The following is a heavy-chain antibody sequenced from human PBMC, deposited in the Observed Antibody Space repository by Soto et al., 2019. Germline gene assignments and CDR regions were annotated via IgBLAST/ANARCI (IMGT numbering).Heavy chain of an antibody. Sequence: AVKVSCKASGGTFSSYAIGWVRQAPGQGLEWMGGFIPIFGTANYGRKCQGRVTITADESPSTAYMELSSLRSEDTAVYYCARALSDSHASALPNYLPNHYYGMVIW. CDR1: GGTFSSYA. V-gene: IGHV1-69*13. CDR3: ARALSDSHASALPNYLPNHYYGMVI. D-gene: IGHD3-10*01. J-gene: IGHJ6*01. CDR2: FIPIFGTA.